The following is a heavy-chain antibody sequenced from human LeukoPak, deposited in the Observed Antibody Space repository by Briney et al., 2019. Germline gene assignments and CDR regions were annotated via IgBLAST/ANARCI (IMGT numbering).Heavy chain of an antibody. V-gene: IGHV1-69*13. CDR2: LSPVLA. CDR1: GGTINNFA. J-gene: IGHJ5*02. Sequence: ASVKVSCKVAGGTINNFAISWVRQAPGQGLEWMGGLSPVLATYAQKFQGRVTITADESTDTVYMELGSLTSEDTATYFCARDREISGRPGGWFDPWGQGTLVTVSS. D-gene: IGHD6-6*01. CDR3: ARDREISGRPGGWFDP.